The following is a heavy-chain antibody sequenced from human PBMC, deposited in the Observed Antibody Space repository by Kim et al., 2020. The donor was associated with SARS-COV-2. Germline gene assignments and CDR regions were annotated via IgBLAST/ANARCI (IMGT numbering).Heavy chain of an antibody. CDR2: ISSSSSYI. J-gene: IGHJ4*02. Sequence: GGSLRLSCAASGFTFSSYTMNWVRQAPGKGLEWVSSISSSSSYIYYADSVKGRFTISRDNAKNTLYLQMNSLRAEDTAVYYCARDITGRNADYWGQGNPVTLSS. V-gene: IGHV3-21*01. CDR1: GFTFSSYT. D-gene: IGHD1-20*01. CDR3: ARDITGRNADY.